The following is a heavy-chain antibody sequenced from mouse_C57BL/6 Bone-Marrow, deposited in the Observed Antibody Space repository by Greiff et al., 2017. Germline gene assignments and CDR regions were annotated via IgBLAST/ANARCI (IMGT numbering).Heavy chain of an antibody. J-gene: IGHJ3*01. D-gene: IGHD2-4*01. CDR2: IWWDDDK. V-gene: IGHV8-8*01. CDR3: ARLYDYEAWFAY. Sequence: VKLQESGPGILQPSQTLSLTCSFSGFSLSTFGMGVGWIRQPSGKGLEWLAHIWWDDDKYYTPALKSRLTISKDTSKNQVFLKIANVDTADTATYYCARLYDYEAWFAYWGQGTLVTVSA. CDR1: GFSLSTFGMG.